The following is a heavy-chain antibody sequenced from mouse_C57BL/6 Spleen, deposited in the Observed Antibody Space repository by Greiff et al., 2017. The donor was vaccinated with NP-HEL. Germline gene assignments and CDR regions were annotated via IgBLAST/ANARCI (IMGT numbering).Heavy chain of an antibody. J-gene: IGHJ2*01. V-gene: IGHV5-9*01. CDR2: ISGGGGNT. CDR3: ARAKGYYFDY. Sequence: EVQVVESGGGLVKPGGSLKLSCAASGFTFSSYTMSWVRQTPEKRLEWVATISGGGGNTYYPDSVKGRFTISRDNAKNTLYLQMSSLRSEDTALYYCARAKGYYFDYWGQGTTLTVSS. CDR1: GFTFSSYT.